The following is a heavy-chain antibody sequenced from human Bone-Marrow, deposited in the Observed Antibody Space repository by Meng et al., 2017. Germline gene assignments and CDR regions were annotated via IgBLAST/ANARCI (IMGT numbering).Heavy chain of an antibody. D-gene: IGHD4-11*01. CDR3: ARGPTTMAHDFDY. V-gene: IGHV4-34*02. J-gene: IGHJ4*02. CDR1: GGSFSDYY. CDR2: INHSGST. Sequence: QVQLQQWGAGPLKPSDTLSLTCVVPGGSFSDYYWSWIRQPPGKGLEWIGEINHSGSTTYNPSLESRATISVDTSQNNLSLKLSSVTAADSAVYYCARGPTTMAHDFDYWGQGTLVTVSS.